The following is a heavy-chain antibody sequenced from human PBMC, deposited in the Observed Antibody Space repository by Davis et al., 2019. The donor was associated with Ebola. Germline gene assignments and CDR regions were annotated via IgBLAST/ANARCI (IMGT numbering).Heavy chain of an antibody. J-gene: IGHJ4*02. CDR1: VITFSSYA. CDR2: ISSSSSYI. D-gene: IGHD6-13*01. Sequence: GESLKISCTDSVITFSSYAMTWIRQAPGKGLEWVSYISSSSSYIYYADSVKGRFTISRDNSKSTLYLQMNSLRAEDTAVYYCARPPFSSSFFFDYWGQGTLVTVSS. CDR3: ARPPFSSSFFFDY. V-gene: IGHV3-21*05.